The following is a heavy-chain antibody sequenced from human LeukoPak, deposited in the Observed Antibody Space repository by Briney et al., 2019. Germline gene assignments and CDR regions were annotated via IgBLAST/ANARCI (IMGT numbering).Heavy chain of an antibody. Sequence: SQTLSLTFAISGDSVSSKSAAWNWLRQSPSRGLEWLGRTYYRSRWFDDYAVSVKSRVTINPDTSKNRFSLQLNSVTPEDTAVYFCVRGSTSPYYFDSWGQGTLVTVSS. J-gene: IGHJ4*02. CDR2: TYYRSRWFD. D-gene: IGHD6-6*01. V-gene: IGHV6-1*01. CDR1: GDSVSSKSAA. CDR3: VRGSTSPYYFDS.